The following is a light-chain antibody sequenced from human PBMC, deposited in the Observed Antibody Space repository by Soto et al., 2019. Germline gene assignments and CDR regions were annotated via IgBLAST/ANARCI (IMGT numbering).Light chain of an antibody. CDR1: SSNIGAGYD. V-gene: IGLV1-40*01. CDR3: QSYDSSLSGSG. Sequence: QSVLTQPPSVSGAPGQRVTISCTGSSSNIGAGYDVHWYQQLPGTAPKLLIYGNSNRPSGVPDRFSGSKSGTSASLAITGLQAEDEAGYYCQSYDSSLSGSGFGGGTKVTVL. CDR2: GNS. J-gene: IGLJ3*02.